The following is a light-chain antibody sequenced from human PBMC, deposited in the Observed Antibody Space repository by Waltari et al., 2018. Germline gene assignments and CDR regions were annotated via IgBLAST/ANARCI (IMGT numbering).Light chain of an antibody. CDR1: SSNIGNNY. J-gene: IGLJ7*01. CDR2: EES. Sequence: QSVLTQQPSVSAAPGQRVTTSCSGGSSNIGNNYVSWYRQFPGTAPKLLIYEESGRPSVCPGRFSGSKSGTSATLDITGLQAGDEADYYCGTWDSSLSGAVFGGGTHLTVL. CDR3: GTWDSSLSGAV. V-gene: IGLV1-51*02.